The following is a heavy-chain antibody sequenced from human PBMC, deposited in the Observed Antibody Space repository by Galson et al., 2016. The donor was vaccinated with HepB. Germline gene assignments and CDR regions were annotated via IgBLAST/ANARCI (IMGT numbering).Heavy chain of an antibody. Sequence: SLRLSCAASGFTFRNYALSRVRRAPGKGLEWVSPIDGPTPNTHYADSVRGRFSIYRANSRDTLYLQMDSLTAEDSAIYYCTTWLQHHFDYWGQGTRVTVSS. CDR2: IDGPTPNT. V-gene: IGHV3-23*01. CDR1: GFTFRNYA. J-gene: IGHJ4*02. D-gene: IGHD5-24*01. CDR3: TTWLQHHFDY.